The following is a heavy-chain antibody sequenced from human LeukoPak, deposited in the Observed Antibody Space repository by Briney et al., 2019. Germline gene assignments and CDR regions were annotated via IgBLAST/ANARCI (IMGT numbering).Heavy chain of an antibody. CDR2: INHSGST. J-gene: IGHJ6*04. Sequence: SETLSLTCAVYGGCFSGYYWSWICQPPGTGLEWIGEINHSGSTNYNPSLKSRVTISVDTSKNQFSLKLSSVTAADTAVYYCARYDYYYYYRMDVWGKGTTVTVSS. D-gene: IGHD5-12*01. CDR3: ARYDYYYYYRMDV. CDR1: GGCFSGYY. V-gene: IGHV4-34*01.